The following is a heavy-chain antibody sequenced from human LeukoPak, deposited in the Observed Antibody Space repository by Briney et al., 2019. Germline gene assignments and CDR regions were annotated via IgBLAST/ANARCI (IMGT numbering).Heavy chain of an antibody. J-gene: IGHJ4*02. Sequence: GGSLRLSCAASGFTFNNAWMNWVRQAPGKGLEWVGRIKSKTGGETTDYAAPVKGRFAISREDSKNTLYLQMNSLKTEDTAVYYCTTATGSGSDYMGFDYWGQGTLVTVSS. V-gene: IGHV3-15*07. CDR3: TTATGSGSDYMGFDY. CDR2: IKSKTGGETT. D-gene: IGHD3-10*01. CDR1: GFTFNNAW.